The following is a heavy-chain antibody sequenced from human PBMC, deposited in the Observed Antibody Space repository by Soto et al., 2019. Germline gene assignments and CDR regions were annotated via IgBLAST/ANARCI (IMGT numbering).Heavy chain of an antibody. J-gene: IGHJ4*02. Sequence: EVQLVESGGGLVKPGGSLRLSCAASGFTFTNHNMNWVRQAPGKGLEWVSSISSSSSFRNYADSVKGRFSISRDNDKNLVYLQMDSLRAEDTAVYYCARDPPLSVLVVVATDDFWGQGTLVTVS. D-gene: IGHD2-21*01. V-gene: IGHV3-21*02. CDR3: ARDPPLSVLVVVATDDF. CDR1: GFTFTNHN. CDR2: ISSSSSFR.